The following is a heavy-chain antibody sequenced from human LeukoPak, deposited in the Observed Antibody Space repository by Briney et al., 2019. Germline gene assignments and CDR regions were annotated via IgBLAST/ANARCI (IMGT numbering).Heavy chain of an antibody. V-gene: IGHV3-33*06. Sequence: GGSLRLSCAASGFTFSSYGMHWVRQAPGKGLEWVAVIWYDGSNKYYADSVKGRFTISRDNSKNTLYLQMNSLRAEDTAVYYCAKGRGYYDSTGPIDYWGQGTLVTVSS. CDR1: GFTFSSYG. CDR3: AKGRGYYDSTGPIDY. CDR2: IWYDGSNK. D-gene: IGHD3-22*01. J-gene: IGHJ4*02.